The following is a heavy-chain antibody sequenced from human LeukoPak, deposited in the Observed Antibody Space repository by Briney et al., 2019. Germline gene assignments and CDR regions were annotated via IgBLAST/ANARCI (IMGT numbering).Heavy chain of an antibody. CDR2: LYYSGTT. Sequence: SETLSLTCSVSGDSISSGNYYWGWIRQPPGKGLEWIGNLYYSGTTYYNPSFKSRVTISVDTSKNQFSLKLSSVTAADTAVYYCARGRTYNWNDFNRWVAFDIWGQGTIVTVSS. CDR1: GDSISSGNYY. V-gene: IGHV4-39*01. CDR3: ARGRTYNWNDFNRWVAFDI. J-gene: IGHJ3*02. D-gene: IGHD1-20*01.